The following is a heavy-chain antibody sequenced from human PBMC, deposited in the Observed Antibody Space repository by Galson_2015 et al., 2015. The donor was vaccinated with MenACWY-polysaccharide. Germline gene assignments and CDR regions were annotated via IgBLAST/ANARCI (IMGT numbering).Heavy chain of an antibody. CDR1: GFIFYNYA. CDR2: IDYKEGVRT. Sequence: SLRLSCAASGFIFYNYAMSWVRQAPGKGLEWVSTIDYKEGVRTHYADSVKGRVTISRDNSKNTVYLQIDSLRADDTAVYYCATWITAHFDFWGQGTPVTVSS. D-gene: IGHD2-2*03. V-gene: IGHV3-23*01. CDR3: ATWITAHFDF. J-gene: IGHJ4*02.